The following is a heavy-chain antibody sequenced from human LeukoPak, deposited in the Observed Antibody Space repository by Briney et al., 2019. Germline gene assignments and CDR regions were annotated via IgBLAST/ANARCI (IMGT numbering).Heavy chain of an antibody. V-gene: IGHV3-66*01. J-gene: IGHJ4*02. D-gene: IGHD2-15*01. CDR1: GFTVSRNY. Sequence: PGGSLRLSCAASGFTVSRNYMSWVRQAPGKGLEWVSVIYSGGRTYYADSVKGRFTISRDNSKNTLYLQMNSLRAEDTAVYYCARSRGPVLLDFDYWGQGTLVTVSS. CDR3: ARSRGPVLLDFDY. CDR2: IYSGGRT.